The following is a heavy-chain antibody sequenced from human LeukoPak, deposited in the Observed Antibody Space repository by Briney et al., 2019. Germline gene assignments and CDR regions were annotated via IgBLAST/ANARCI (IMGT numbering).Heavy chain of an antibody. CDR3: ARGADSSGYYSIFYFDY. V-gene: IGHV4-39*01. Sequence: PSETLSLTCTVSGGSISSRRYYWGWIRQPPGKGLEWIGSIYYSESTYYNPSLKSRVTISVDTSKNQFSLRLTSVTAADTAVYYCARGADSSGYYSIFYFDYWGQGTLVTVSS. CDR2: IYYSEST. D-gene: IGHD3-22*01. J-gene: IGHJ4*02. CDR1: GGSISSRRYY.